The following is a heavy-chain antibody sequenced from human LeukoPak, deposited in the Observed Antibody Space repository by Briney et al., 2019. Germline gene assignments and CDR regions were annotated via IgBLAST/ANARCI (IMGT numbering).Heavy chain of an antibody. CDR1: GFTFSSYG. V-gene: IGHV3-33*01. Sequence: GGSLRLSCAASGFTFSSYGIHWVRQAPGKGLEWVAVIWYDGSNKYYADSVKGRFTISRDNSKNTLYLQMNGLRAEDTAVYYCARDSYYDFWSGYGYYYGMDVWGQGTTVTVSS. CDR3: ARDSYYDFWSGYGYYYGMDV. D-gene: IGHD3-3*01. J-gene: IGHJ6*02. CDR2: IWYDGSNK.